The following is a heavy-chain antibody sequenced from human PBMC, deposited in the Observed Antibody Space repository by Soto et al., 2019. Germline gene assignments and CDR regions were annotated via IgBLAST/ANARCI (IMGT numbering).Heavy chain of an antibody. CDR1: GFTFSTHD. V-gene: IGHV3-13*01. Sequence: GGSLRLSCAASGFTFSTHDMHWVRQATGKGLEWVSAIGTAGDTYYPGSVRGRFTIPRENAKNSLYLEMNSLRAGDTAVYYCARGAFDSAGYYRYAMDVWGQGATVTVSS. CDR3: ARGAFDSAGYYRYAMDV. CDR2: IGTAGDT. D-gene: IGHD2-15*01. J-gene: IGHJ6*02.